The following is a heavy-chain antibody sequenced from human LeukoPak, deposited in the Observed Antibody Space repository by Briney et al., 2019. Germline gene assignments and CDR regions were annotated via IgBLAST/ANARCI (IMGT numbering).Heavy chain of an antibody. CDR2: IYYSGST. V-gene: IGHV4-39*01. J-gene: IGHJ4*02. D-gene: IGHD3-16*02. CDR1: GGSISSNTYY. Sequence: SETLSLTCTVSGGSISSNTYYWGWIRQPPGKGLEWTGSIYYSGSTYYNLSLKSRVTISVDTSKNQFSLKLSSVTAADTAVYYCARVRDYVWGSSRYTLYYFDYWGQGTQVTVSS. CDR3: ARVRDYVWGSSRYTLYYFDY.